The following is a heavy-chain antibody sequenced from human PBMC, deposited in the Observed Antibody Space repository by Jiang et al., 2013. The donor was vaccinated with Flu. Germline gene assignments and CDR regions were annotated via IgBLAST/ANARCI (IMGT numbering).Heavy chain of an antibody. CDR1: GGSISSNNYY. CDR3: ASQGRELPEYYFDY. J-gene: IGHJ4*02. CDR2: VYYSGNT. Sequence: PGLVKPSETLSLSCTVSGGSISSNNYYWGCIRQPPGKGLEWIGSVYYSGNTYYNPSLKSRVTISVDTSKNQFSLKLSSVTAADTAVYYCASQGRELPEYYFDYWGQGTLVTVSS. V-gene: IGHV4-39*01. D-gene: IGHD1-26*01.